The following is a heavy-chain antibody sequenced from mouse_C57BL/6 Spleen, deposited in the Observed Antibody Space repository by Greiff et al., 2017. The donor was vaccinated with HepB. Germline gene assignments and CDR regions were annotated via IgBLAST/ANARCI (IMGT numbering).Heavy chain of an antibody. CDR1: GYTFTSYW. Sequence: QVQLQQSGAELVKPGASVKLSCKASGYTFTSYWMHWVKQRPGQGLEWIGMIHPNSGSTNYNEKFKSKATLTVDKSSSTAYMQLSSLTSEDSAVYYCAGLRQDAMDYWGQGTSVTVSS. CDR3: AGLRQDAMDY. CDR2: IHPNSGST. J-gene: IGHJ4*01. D-gene: IGHD2-4*01. V-gene: IGHV1-64*01.